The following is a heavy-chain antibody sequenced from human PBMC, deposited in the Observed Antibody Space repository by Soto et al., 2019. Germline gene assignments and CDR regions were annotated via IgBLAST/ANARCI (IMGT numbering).Heavy chain of an antibody. CDR2: IRSKPNNYST. V-gene: IGHV3-73*01. J-gene: IGHJ4*02. D-gene: IGHD6-19*01. CDR3: TRWAYSYGWYFDY. CDR1: GFTFSGCA. Sequence: EVQLVESGGGLVQPGGSLKLSCAASGFTFSGCAMHWVRQASGKGLEWLGRIRSKPNNYSTEYAASVQGRFTISRDDSKNTAYLEMNSLKTEDTDVYYCTRWAYSYGWYFDYWGQGALVTVSS.